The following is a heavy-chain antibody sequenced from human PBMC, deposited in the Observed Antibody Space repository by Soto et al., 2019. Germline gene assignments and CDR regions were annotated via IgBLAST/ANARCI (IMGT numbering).Heavy chain of an antibody. CDR1: GYTLTELS. CDR3: ATRHGPFDC. V-gene: IGHV1-24*01. Sequence: ASLKVSCKVSGYTLTELSMHWVRQAPGKGLEWMGGFDPEDGGTIYAQKFQRRVTMTEATSRDTAYMELSSLRSEDTAVYYCATRHGPFDCWGQGTLVTVSS. J-gene: IGHJ4*02. CDR2: FDPEDGGT.